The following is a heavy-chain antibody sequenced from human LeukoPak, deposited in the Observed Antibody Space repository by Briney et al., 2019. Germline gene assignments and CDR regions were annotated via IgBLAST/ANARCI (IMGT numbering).Heavy chain of an antibody. J-gene: IGHJ4*02. CDR1: GFTFSSYA. D-gene: IGHD2/OR15-2a*01. CDR3: AKGENMPIPSHCRY. CDR2: IRGSGGST. V-gene: IGHV3-23*01. Sequence: GGSLRLSCAASGFTFSSYAMSWVRQAPGKGLEWVSAIRGSGGSTYYADSVKGRFTISRDNSKNTLYLQMNSLRAEDTAVYYCAKGENMPIPSHCRYWGQGTLVTVSS.